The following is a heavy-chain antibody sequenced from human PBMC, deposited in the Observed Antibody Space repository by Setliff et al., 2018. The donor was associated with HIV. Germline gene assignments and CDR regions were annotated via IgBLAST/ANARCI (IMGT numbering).Heavy chain of an antibody. J-gene: IGHJ6*03. CDR1: GFTFSSYW. D-gene: IGHD3-10*01. V-gene: IGHV3-7*03. Sequence: GGSLRLSCAASGFTFSSYWMSWVRQAPGKGLEWVASIKQDGSEKYYVDSVKGRFTISRDNAKNSLYLQMNSLRTEDTAVYYCATHLWGTFTVRGVKPRKYTDVWGKGTTVTVSS. CDR3: ATHLWGTFTVRGVKPRKYTDV. CDR2: IKQDGSEK.